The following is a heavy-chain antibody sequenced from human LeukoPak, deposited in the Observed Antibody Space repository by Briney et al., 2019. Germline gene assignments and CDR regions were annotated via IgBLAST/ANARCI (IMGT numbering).Heavy chain of an antibody. D-gene: IGHD6-25*01. CDR3: ARGYSDLYSSGGPSWFDP. CDR1: GFTFRTYW. V-gene: IGHV3-7*04. J-gene: IGHJ5*02. CDR2: IKHDGSDK. Sequence: GGSLRLSCAASGFTFRTYWMSWVRQAPGKGLEWVANIKHDGSDKNYVDSVKGRFTISRDNAKNSLYLQMNSLRVEDTAVYYCARGYSDLYSSGGPSWFDPWGQGTLVTVSS.